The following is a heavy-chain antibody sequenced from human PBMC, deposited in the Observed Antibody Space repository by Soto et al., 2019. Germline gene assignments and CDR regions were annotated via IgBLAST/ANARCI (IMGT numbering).Heavy chain of an antibody. D-gene: IGHD3-22*01. J-gene: IGHJ4*02. V-gene: IGHV3-33*01. Sequence: PGGSLRLSCAASGFTFSSYDMHWVRQAPGKGLEWVAVIWYDGSNKYYADSVKGRFTISRDTSKSTLYLQMTSLRPEDTAVYYCASGAAFYYDTSRYWGQGTLVTVSS. CDR2: IWYDGSNK. CDR3: ASGAAFYYDTSRY. CDR1: GFTFSSYD.